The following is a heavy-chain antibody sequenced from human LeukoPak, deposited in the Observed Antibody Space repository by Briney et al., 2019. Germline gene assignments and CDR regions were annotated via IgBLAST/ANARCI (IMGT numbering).Heavy chain of an antibody. CDR2: TNPNSGGT. V-gene: IGHV1-2*02. J-gene: IGHJ6*02. CDR1: GYTFTGYY. CDR3: ASSGQLGMPGYYYYGMDV. Sequence: ASVKVSCKASGYTFTGYYMHWVRQAPGQGLEWMGCTNPNSGGTNYAQKFQGRVTMTRDTSISTAYMELSRLRSDDTAVYYCASSGQLGMPGYYYYGMDVWGQGTTVTVSS. D-gene: IGHD7-27*01.